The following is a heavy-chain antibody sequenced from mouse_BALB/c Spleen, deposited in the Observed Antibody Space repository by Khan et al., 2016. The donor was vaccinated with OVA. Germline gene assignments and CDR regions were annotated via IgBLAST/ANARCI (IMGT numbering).Heavy chain of an antibody. Sequence: QVQLQQSGPELVKPGASVRISCKASGYTFTSYYINWVKQRPGQGIEWIGWINPGNVNTECNETFKGQATLTAAQYSSTAYMQPSSLTSEDSAVYVCARRRSNPPSYSLDYWGQGTTLTVSS. D-gene: IGHD2-5*01. CDR1: GYTFTSYY. V-gene: IGHV1S56*01. J-gene: IGHJ4*01. CDR3: ARRRSNPPSYSLDY. CDR2: INPGNVNT.